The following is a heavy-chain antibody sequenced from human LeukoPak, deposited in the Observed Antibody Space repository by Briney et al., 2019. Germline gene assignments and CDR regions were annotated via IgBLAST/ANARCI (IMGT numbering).Heavy chain of an antibody. CDR1: GFTYSDYY. V-gene: IGHV3-11*01. J-gene: IGHJ4*02. CDR3: TTVIMGIPKDDY. CDR2: ISSSGSTI. Sequence: PGGSLRLSCAASGFTYSDYYMGWIRQAPGKGLEWVSYISSSGSTIYYADSVKGRFTISRDNAKNSLYLQMNSLKTEDTAVYYCTTVIMGIPKDDYWGQGTLVTVSS. D-gene: IGHD2-8*01.